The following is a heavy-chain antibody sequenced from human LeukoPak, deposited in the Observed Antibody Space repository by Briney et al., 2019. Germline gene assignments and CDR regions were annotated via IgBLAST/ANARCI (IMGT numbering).Heavy chain of an antibody. Sequence: PSETLSLTCAVYGGSFSGYYWSWIRQPPGKGLEWIGEINHSGSTNYNPSLKSRVTISVDTSKNQFSLKLSSVTAADTAVYYCATRGHYYGSGSYYDFDPWGQGTLVTVSS. V-gene: IGHV4-34*01. CDR2: INHSGST. J-gene: IGHJ5*02. CDR3: ATRGHYYGSGSYYDFDP. CDR1: GGSFSGYY. D-gene: IGHD3-10*01.